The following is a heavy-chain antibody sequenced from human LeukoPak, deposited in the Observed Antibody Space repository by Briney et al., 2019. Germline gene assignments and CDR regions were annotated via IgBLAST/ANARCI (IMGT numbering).Heavy chain of an antibody. Sequence: GGSLRLSCAASGFSFSSYSMNWVRQAPGKGLEWISYIRRDGSRIYYADSVEGRFTISRDNAKNSLYLQMDSLRVEDTAIYYCTRDPHALDFWGQGTLVTVSS. D-gene: IGHD2/OR15-2a*01. V-gene: IGHV3-48*01. CDR1: GFSFSSYS. CDR3: TRDPHALDF. J-gene: IGHJ4*02. CDR2: IRRDGSRI.